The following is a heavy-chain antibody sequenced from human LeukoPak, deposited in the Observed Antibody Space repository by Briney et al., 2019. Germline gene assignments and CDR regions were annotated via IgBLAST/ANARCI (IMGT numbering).Heavy chain of an antibody. CDR1: GVPFSSYW. V-gene: IGHV3-7*03. Sequence: PGGSLRLSCVASGVPFSSYWMTWVRQAPGKGLEWVANIKQDGSKKSYVDSVKGRFTISRDNAKNSLYLQMNSLRAQDTAIYDCTRVAYIDEGIDYWGQGTLVTVSS. CDR2: IKQDGSKK. D-gene: IGHD2-15*01. J-gene: IGHJ4*02. CDR3: TRVAYIDEGIDY.